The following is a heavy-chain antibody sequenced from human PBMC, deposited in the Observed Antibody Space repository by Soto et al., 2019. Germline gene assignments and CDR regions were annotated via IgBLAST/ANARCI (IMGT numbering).Heavy chain of an antibody. CDR2: ISSNSDTI. V-gene: IGHV3-9*02. CDR3: AKDMKWGGMTTIHYFDS. J-gene: IGHJ4*02. CDR1: GFTADDYA. D-gene: IGHD4-17*01. Sequence: SLRLSCVASGFTADDYAMHWVRQAPGKGLEWVSGISSNSDTIDYADSVKGRFTISRDNAKNSLFLQMNSLRPEDTASYYCAKDMKWGGMTTIHYFDSWGQGTLVTVSS.